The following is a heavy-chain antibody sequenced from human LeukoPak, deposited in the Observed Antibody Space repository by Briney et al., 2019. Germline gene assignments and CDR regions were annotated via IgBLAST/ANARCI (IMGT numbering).Heavy chain of an antibody. V-gene: IGHV1-18*01. D-gene: IGHD3-22*01. J-gene: IGHJ6*02. CDR3: ARDALYDSSGYMGEYYYGMDV. Sequence: RASVKVSCKASGYTFTSYGISWVRQAPGQGLEWMGWISAYNGNTNYAQKLQGRVTMTTDTSTSTAYMKLRSLRSEDTAVYYCARDALYDSSGYMGEYYYGMDVWGQGTTVTVSS. CDR1: GYTFTSYG. CDR2: ISAYNGNT.